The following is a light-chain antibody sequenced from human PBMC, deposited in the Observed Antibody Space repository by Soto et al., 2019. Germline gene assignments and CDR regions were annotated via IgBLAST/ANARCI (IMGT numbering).Light chain of an antibody. CDR2: RND. Sequence: QSVVTQPPSASAPPGQSVTISCSGRSSNIGSNTVNWCQQVPGEAPKLLIYRNDQRSPGVPDRFSGSKSGTSASLAIDGLQSEDEADYYCVVWDDSLNAAVFGGGTKLTVL. J-gene: IGLJ3*02. V-gene: IGLV1-44*01. CDR3: VVWDDSLNAAV. CDR1: SSNIGSNT.